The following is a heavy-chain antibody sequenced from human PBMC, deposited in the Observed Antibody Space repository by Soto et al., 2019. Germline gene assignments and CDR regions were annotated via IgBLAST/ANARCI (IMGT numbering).Heavy chain of an antibody. Sequence: PSETLSLTCTVSGGSISSGDYYWSWIRQPPGKGLEWIGYIYYSGSTYYNPSLKSRVTISVDTSKNQFSLKLSSVTAADTAVYYCARERIDDYGDFVDYWGQGTLVTVSS. CDR1: GGSISSGDYY. J-gene: IGHJ4*02. CDR3: ARERIDDYGDFVDY. CDR2: IYYSGST. V-gene: IGHV4-30-4*01. D-gene: IGHD4-17*01.